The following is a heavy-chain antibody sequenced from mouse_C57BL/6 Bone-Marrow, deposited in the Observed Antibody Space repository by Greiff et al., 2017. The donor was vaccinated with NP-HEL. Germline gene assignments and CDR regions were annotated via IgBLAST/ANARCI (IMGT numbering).Heavy chain of an antibody. CDR1: GYTFTSYW. V-gene: IGHV1-64*01. J-gene: IGHJ3*01. CDR2: IHPNSGST. D-gene: IGHD2-4*01. Sequence: QVQLQQPGAELVKPGASVKLSCKASGYTFTSYWMHWVKQRPGQGLEWIGMIHPNSGSTNYNEKFKSKATLTVDKSSSTAYMQLSSLTSEDSAVYYCAREGYYDYLFAYWGQGTLVTVSA. CDR3: AREGYYDYLFAY.